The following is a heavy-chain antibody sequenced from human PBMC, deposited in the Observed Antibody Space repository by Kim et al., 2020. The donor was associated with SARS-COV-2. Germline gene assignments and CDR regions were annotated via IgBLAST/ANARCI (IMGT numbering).Heavy chain of an antibody. J-gene: IGHJ4*02. Sequence: PSLKSRVAISVDTAKNQFSLELSSVTAADTAVYYCAGGGTIFGVVMSPFDYWGQGTLVTVSS. D-gene: IGHD3-3*01. V-gene: IGHV4-31*02. CDR3: AGGGTIFGVVMSPFDY.